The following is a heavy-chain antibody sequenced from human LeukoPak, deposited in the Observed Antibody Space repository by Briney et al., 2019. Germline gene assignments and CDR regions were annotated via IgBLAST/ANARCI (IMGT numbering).Heavy chain of an antibody. J-gene: IGHJ4*02. V-gene: IGHV4-59*08. CDR2: ISHSGNS. CDR1: GASINSYY. CDR3: ARNYSTGPFDY. D-gene: IGHD5-18*01. Sequence: SETLSLTCTVSGASINSYYLSWIRQPPGKGPEGVAGISHSGNSNYNPSLTTRVTISADTSESQISLTLTSVTPADTATYYCARNYSTGPFDYWGQGTPVTVSS.